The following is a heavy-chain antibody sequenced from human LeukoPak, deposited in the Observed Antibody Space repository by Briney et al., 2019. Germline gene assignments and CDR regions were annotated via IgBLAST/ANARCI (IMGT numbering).Heavy chain of an antibody. CDR3: AREEGYYFDY. J-gene: IGHJ4*02. Sequence: ASVKVSCKASGGTFSSYAISWVRQAPGQGLEWMGRIIPILGIANYAQKFQGRVTITADKSTSTACMELSSLRSEDTAVYYCAREEGYYFDYWGQGTLVTVSS. CDR1: GGTFSSYA. CDR2: IIPILGIA. V-gene: IGHV1-69*04.